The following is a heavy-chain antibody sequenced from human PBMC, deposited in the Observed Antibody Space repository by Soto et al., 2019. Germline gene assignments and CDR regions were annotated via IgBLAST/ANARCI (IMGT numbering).Heavy chain of an antibody. CDR1: GFTFSDYY. D-gene: IGHD5-12*01. CDR3: ARSLRGYSGYSGH. J-gene: IGHJ4*02. V-gene: IGHV3-11*05. Sequence: QVQLVESGGGLVKPGGCLRLSCAASGFTFSDYYMSWIRQAPGKGLEWVSYISSSGSDTNYADSVKGRFTVSRDNAKNSLYLQMNSLRADDTAVYYCARSLRGYSGYSGHWGQGTLVTVSS. CDR2: ISSSGSDT.